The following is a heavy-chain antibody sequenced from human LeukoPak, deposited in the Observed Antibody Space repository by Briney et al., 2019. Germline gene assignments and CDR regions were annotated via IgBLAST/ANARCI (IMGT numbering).Heavy chain of an antibody. CDR3: AREKQWLADY. D-gene: IGHD6-19*01. J-gene: IGHJ4*02. CDR2: IKQDGSEK. CDR1: EFTVSSHY. Sequence: GGSLRLSCAASEFTVSSHYMSWVRQAPGKGLEWVANIKQDGSEKYYVDSVKGRFTISRDNAKNSLYLQMNSLRAEDTAVYYCAREKQWLADYWGQGTLVTVSS. V-gene: IGHV3-7*01.